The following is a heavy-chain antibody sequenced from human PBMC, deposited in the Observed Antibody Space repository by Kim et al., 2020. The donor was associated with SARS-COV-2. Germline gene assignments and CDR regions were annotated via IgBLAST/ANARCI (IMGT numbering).Heavy chain of an antibody. V-gene: IGHV1-69*13. CDR2: IIPIFGTA. CDR1: GGTFSSYA. Sequence: SVKVSCKASGGTFSSYAISWVRQAPGQGLEWMGGIIPIFGTANYAQKFQGRVTITADESTSTAYMELSSLRSEDTAVYYCATRYSSGWLGLDYWGQGTLVTVSS. CDR3: ATRYSSGWLGLDY. D-gene: IGHD6-19*01. J-gene: IGHJ4*02.